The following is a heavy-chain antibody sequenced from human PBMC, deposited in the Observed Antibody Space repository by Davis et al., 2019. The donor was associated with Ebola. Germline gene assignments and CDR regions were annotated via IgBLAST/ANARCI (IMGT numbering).Heavy chain of an antibody. V-gene: IGHV3-7*03. Sequence: GESLNLSCAASGFSFSSHWMSWLRQAPGKGLEWVANIRQDGSEKHYVDSVKRRFTISRDNAKNALYLQMNSLRAEDTAVYYCAREAVWRFDPWGQGTLVTVSS. CDR2: IRQDGSEK. J-gene: IGHJ5*02. CDR3: AREAVWRFDP. CDR1: GFSFSSHW. D-gene: IGHD3-16*01.